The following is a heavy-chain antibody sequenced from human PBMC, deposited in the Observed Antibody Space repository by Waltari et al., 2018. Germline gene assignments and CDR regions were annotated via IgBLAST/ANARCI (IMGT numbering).Heavy chain of an antibody. CDR2: MSYDGFSK. Sequence: QVQLVESGGGVVQPGRSLSLPCAAPDLLFTPSTIHWVRQAPGKGLEWVAAMSYDGFSKYYADSVKGRFTIGRDDSKNTVYVQINSLTVEDTAVYYCAREGGTSGYSGYVDYWGQGTLLTVSS. CDR1: DLLFTPST. D-gene: IGHD2-15*01. CDR3: AREGGTSGYSGYVDY. J-gene: IGHJ4*02. V-gene: IGHV3-30*16.